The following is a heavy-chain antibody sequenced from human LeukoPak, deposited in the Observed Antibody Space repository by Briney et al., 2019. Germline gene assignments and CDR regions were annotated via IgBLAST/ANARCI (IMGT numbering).Heavy chain of an antibody. CDR3: TTDITMVRGVIIWDYYYYGMDV. Sequence: GGSLRLSCAPSVFTFSNAWMSCVRQSPGKGGEWVGRMKSKTEGGTTDYAAPVKGRFTISRDDSKNTLYLQMNSLKTEDTAVYYCTTDITMVRGVIIWDYYYYGMDVWGKGTTVTVSS. V-gene: IGHV3-15*01. CDR1: VFTFSNAW. D-gene: IGHD3-10*01. J-gene: IGHJ6*04. CDR2: MKSKTEGGTT.